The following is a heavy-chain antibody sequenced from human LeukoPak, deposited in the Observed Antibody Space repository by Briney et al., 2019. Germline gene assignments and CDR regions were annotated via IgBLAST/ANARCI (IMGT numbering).Heavy chain of an antibody. D-gene: IGHD4-17*01. CDR3: ARAQLSYGVFAGRIDY. J-gene: IGHJ4*02. V-gene: IGHV3-30*03. CDR1: GFTFSSYA. CDR2: ISYDGSNQ. Sequence: GGSLRLSCAASGFTFSSYAMSWVRQAPGKGLEWVAVISYDGSNQYYADTVKGRFTISRDNSKNTLYLQMNSLRAEDTAVYYCARAQLSYGVFAGRIDYWGQGTLVTVSS.